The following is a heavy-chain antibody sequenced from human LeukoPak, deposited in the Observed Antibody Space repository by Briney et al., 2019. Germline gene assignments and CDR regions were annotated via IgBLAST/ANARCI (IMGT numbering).Heavy chain of an antibody. J-gene: IGHJ4*02. D-gene: IGHD2-21*02. CDR2: IIPILGIA. V-gene: IGHV1-69*04. CDR3: ARVVTASDDFDY. Sequence: ASVKVSCKASGGTFSSYAISWVRQAPGQGLEWMGRIIPILGIANYAQKFQGRVTITADKSTSTAYTELSSLRSEGTAVYYCARVVTASDDFDYWGQGTLVTVSS. CDR1: GGTFSSYA.